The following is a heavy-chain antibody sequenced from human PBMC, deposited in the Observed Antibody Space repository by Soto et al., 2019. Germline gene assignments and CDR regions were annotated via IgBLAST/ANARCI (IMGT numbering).Heavy chain of an antibody. CDR1: GGTFSSYA. Sequence: QEQLVQSGAEVKKPGSSVKVSCKASGGTFSSYAISWVRQAPGQGLEWMGGIIPIFGTANYAQKFQGRVTITADESTSTAYMELSSLRSEDTAVYYCARVGYCSSTSCYELEDYYYYGIDVWGQGTTVTVSS. D-gene: IGHD2-2*03. CDR3: ARVGYCSSTSCYELEDYYYYGIDV. CDR2: IIPIFGTA. V-gene: IGHV1-69*01. J-gene: IGHJ6*01.